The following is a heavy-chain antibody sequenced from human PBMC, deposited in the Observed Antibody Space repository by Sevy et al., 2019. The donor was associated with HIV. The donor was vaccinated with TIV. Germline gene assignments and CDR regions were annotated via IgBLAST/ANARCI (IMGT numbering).Heavy chain of an antibody. CDR1: GFTFSDYY. V-gene: IGHV3-11*01. J-gene: IGHJ6*02. CDR2: ISSSGSTI. Sequence: GGSLRLSCAASGFTFSDYYMSWIRQAPGKGLEWVSYISSSGSTIYYADSVKGRFTISRDNAKNSLYLQMNGLRAEDTAAYYCARDRTGYPYYDFWSGYSGYYYYYYGMDVWGQGTTVTVSS. D-gene: IGHD3-3*01. CDR3: ARDRTGYPYYDFWSGYSGYYYYYYGMDV.